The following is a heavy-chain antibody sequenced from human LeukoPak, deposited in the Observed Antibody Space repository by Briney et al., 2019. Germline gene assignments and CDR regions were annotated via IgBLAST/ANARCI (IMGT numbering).Heavy chain of an antibody. Sequence: SETLSLTCAVYGGSFSGYYWNWIRQPPEKGLEWIGEINHSGSTNYNPSLKSRVTISVDTSKNQFSLKLNSVTAADTAVYYCARLKTVVTPYYYYGMDVWAKGPRSPSP. CDR1: GGSFSGYY. D-gene: IGHD4-23*01. CDR2: INHSGST. V-gene: IGHV4-34*01. J-gene: IGHJ6*02. CDR3: ARLKTVVTPYYYYGMDV.